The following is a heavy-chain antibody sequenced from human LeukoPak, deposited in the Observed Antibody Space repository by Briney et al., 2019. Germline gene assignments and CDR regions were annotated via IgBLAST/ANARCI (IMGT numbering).Heavy chain of an antibody. CDR2: INPNSGGT. Sequence: ASVRVSCKASGYTFIGNYMHWVRQAPGQGLEWMGWINPNSGGTNYAQKFQGRVTMTRDTSISTAYMELNRLRSDDTAVYYCARGSYDSSDFEYFHHWGQGTLVTVSS. V-gene: IGHV1-2*02. J-gene: IGHJ1*01. CDR3: ARGSYDSSDFEYFHH. CDR1: GYTFIGNY. D-gene: IGHD3-22*01.